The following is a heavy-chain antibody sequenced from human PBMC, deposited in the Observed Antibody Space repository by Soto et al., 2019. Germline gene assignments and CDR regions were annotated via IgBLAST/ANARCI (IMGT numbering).Heavy chain of an antibody. CDR3: ARDALFTVTTGDYYSMDV. J-gene: IGHJ6*03. CDR2: IWYDGSNK. V-gene: IGHV3-33*01. D-gene: IGHD4-17*01. CDR1: GFTFSSYG. Sequence: QVQLVESGGGVVQPRRSLRLSCAASGFTFSSYGMHWVRQAPGKGMEWVAGIWYDGSNKYYADCVKGRFTISRDNSKNTLYLQMNSLRAEDTAVYYCARDALFTVTTGDYYSMDVWGKGTTVTVSS.